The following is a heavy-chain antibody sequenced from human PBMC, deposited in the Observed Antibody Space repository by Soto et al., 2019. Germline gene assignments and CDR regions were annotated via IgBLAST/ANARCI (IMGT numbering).Heavy chain of an antibody. CDR2: VTYRGDT. CDR3: AKAGDYDDHSFDR. CDR1: GRSTSSESYY. D-gene: IGHD4-17*01. V-gene: IGHV4-39*02. J-gene: IGHJ4*02. Sequence: SETLSLTCTVSGRSTSSESYYWGWIRQPPGKGLDWIGSVTYRGDTYYNAALKNRLTMSVDTSKNQFSLQLTSVTVADTAVYYCAKAGDYDDHSFDRWGRGTLVTVSS.